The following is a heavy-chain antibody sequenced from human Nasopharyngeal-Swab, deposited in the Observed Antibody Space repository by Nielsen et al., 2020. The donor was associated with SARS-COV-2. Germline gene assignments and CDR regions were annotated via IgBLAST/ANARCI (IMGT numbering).Heavy chain of an antibody. D-gene: IGHD6-19*01. Sequence: GESLKISCEASGFSFRTSPMHWVRQAPDKGLEWVAVIASDGSLYAQYGDPVKGRFTISRDDSKNTLDLQMNSLRHEDTAVYYCAKDHSSCWGGDYWGQGTLVAVSS. CDR3: AKDHSSCWGGDY. CDR2: IASDGSLYA. J-gene: IGHJ4*02. CDR1: GFSFRTSP. V-gene: IGHV3-30*04.